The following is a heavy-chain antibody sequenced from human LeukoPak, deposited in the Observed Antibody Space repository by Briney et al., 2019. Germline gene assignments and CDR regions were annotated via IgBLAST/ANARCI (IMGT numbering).Heavy chain of an antibody. CDR1: GFTFGSYG. CDR2: IRYDGSNK. V-gene: IGHV3-30*02. D-gene: IGHD3-10*01. CDR3: AKPLGSGLRWFDYYYMDV. J-gene: IGHJ6*03. Sequence: PGGSLRLSCAASGFTFGSYGMHWVRKAPGKGVEWVAFIRYDGSNKYYADSVKGRFTISRDNSKNTLYLQMDSLRAEDTAVYYCAKPLGSGLRWFDYYYMDVWGKGTTVTVSS.